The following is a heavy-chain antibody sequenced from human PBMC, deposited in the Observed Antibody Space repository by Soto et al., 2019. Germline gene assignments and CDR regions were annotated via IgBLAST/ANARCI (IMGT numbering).Heavy chain of an antibody. CDR2: IYWNDDK. J-gene: IGHJ4*02. D-gene: IGHD3-9*01. V-gene: IGHV2-5*01. CDR1: GFSLSTSGVG. CDR3: ALRTPAKGTRILRYFDWLLGYFDY. Sequence: QITLKESGPTLVKPTQTLTLTCTFSGFSLSTSGVGVGWIRQPPGKALEWLALIYWNDDKRYSPSLKSRLTITKDTSKNQVVLTMTNMDPVDTATYYCALRTPAKGTRILRYFDWLLGYFDYWGQGTLVTVSS.